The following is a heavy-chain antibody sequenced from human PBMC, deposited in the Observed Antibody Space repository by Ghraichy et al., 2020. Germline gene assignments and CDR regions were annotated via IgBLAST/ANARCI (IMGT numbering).Heavy chain of an antibody. D-gene: IGHD3-16*01. CDR2: IYTSGST. J-gene: IGHJ3*02. CDR1: GGSISSYY. CDR3: ANSPTGVWGSYGDAFDI. V-gene: IGHV4-4*09. Sequence: SETLSLTCTVSGGSISSYYWSWIRQPPGKGLEWIGYIYTSGSTNHNPSLKSRVTISVDTSKNQFSLKLSSVTAADTAVYYCANSPTGVWGSYGDAFDIWGQGTMVTVSS.